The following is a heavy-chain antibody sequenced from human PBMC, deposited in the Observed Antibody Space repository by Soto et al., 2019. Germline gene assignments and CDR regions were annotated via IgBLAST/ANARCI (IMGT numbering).Heavy chain of an antibody. V-gene: IGHV3-15*01. D-gene: IGHD3-10*01. CDR3: TTNGNGSGSYLADY. CDR1: GFTFRNAW. Sequence: GGSLRLSCAASGFTFRNAWMSWVRQAPGKGLEWVGRIKSKTDGGTTDYAAPVKGRFTISRDDSKNTLYLQMNSLKTEDTAVYYCTTNGNGSGSYLADYWGQGTLVTVSS. CDR2: IKSKTDGGTT. J-gene: IGHJ4*02.